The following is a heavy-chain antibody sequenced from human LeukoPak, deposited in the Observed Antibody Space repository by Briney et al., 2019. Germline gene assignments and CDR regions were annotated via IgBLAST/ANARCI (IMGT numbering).Heavy chain of an antibody. D-gene: IGHD2-2*01. CDR3: ARDHGGIGPDIVVVPAVYNHAFDI. CDR1: GGSISSYY. V-gene: IGHV4-4*07. Sequence: SETLSLTCTVSGGSISSYYWSWIRQPAGKGLEWIGRIYTSGSTNYNPSLKSRVTMSVDTSKNQFSLKLSSVTAADTAVYYCARDHGGIGPDIVVVPAVYNHAFDIWGQGTMVTVSS. J-gene: IGHJ3*02. CDR2: IYTSGST.